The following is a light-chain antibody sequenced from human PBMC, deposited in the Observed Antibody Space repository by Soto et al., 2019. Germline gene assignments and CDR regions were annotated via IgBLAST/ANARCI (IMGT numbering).Light chain of an antibody. J-gene: IGLJ1*01. CDR2: EVS. CDR1: GSDIGYYSY. V-gene: IGLV2-14*01. Sequence: QSVLTQPASVSGSPGQSITISCTGTGSDIGYYSYVSWYQQHPDKAPKLMISEVSNRPSGVSNRFSGSKSGNTASLTISGLQAEDEADYYCSSYSSSTALVFGTGTKLTVL. CDR3: SSYSSSTALV.